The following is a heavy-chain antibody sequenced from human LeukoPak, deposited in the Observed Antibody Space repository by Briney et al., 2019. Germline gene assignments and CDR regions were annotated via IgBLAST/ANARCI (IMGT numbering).Heavy chain of an antibody. CDR2: IYTNGNT. J-gene: IGHJ4*02. Sequence: PSETMSLTCSVSGGSISSGYSYCSWIRQPAGKGLEWIGRIYTNGNTNYNPSLKSRVTISVDTSKNQFSLKLSSLTAADTAVYYCAADFAYWGQGTLVTVSS. CDR1: GGSISSGYSY. V-gene: IGHV4-61*02. CDR3: AADFAY.